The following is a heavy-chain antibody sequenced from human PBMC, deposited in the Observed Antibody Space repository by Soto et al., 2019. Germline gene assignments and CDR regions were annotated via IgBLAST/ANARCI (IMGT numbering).Heavy chain of an antibody. V-gene: IGHV3-23*01. D-gene: IGHD7-27*01. CDR3: AKGWGDY. J-gene: IGHJ4*02. Sequence: EVQLLESGGGLVQPGWSLRLSCAASGFTFSSYTMSWVRQGPGKGLEWVSGISSSGGSTVYADSVKGRFTISRDNFKTTLYLQMNRLRAEDTAVYYCAKGWGDYWGQGTPVTVSS. CDR1: GFTFSSYT. CDR2: ISSSGGST.